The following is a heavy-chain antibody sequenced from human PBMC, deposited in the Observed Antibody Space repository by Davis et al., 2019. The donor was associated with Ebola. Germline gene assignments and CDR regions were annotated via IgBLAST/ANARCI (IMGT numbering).Heavy chain of an antibody. CDR3: ARATTSPSSGWYENYYYYGMDV. Sequence: PGGSLRLSCAASGFTFSSYSMNWVRQAPGKGLEWVSSISSSSSYIYYADSVKGRFTISRDNAKNSLYLQMNSLRAEDTAVYYCARATTSPSSGWYENYYYYGMDVWGKGTTVTVSS. V-gene: IGHV3-21*01. D-gene: IGHD6-19*01. CDR2: ISSSSSYI. J-gene: IGHJ6*04. CDR1: GFTFSSYS.